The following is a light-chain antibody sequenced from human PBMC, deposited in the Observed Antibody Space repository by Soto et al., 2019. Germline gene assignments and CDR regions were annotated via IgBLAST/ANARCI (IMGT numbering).Light chain of an antibody. Sequence: QSVLTQPRSVSGSPGQSVTISCTGPSSDVGGYNSVSWYQHHPGKAPKLMIYDVTQRPSGVPDRFSGSKSGNTASLNISGLQAEEEADYYCCSYEGSRVVFGGGTKLTVL. CDR2: DVT. V-gene: IGLV2-11*01. CDR1: SSDVGGYNS. CDR3: CSYEGSRVV. J-gene: IGLJ2*01.